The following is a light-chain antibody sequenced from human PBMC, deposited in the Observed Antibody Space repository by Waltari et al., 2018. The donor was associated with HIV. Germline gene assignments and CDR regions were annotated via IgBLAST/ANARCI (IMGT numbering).Light chain of an antibody. Sequence: DIVMTQSPDSLAVSLGERATINCKSSQSVLYNSNNKNYLAWYQRKPGQPPQLLIYWASTRESGVPDRFSGSGSGTDFTLTISSLQAEDVAVYYCQQYYGTPLTFGGGTKVEIK. J-gene: IGKJ4*01. CDR2: WAS. CDR3: QQYYGTPLT. CDR1: QSVLYNSNNKNY. V-gene: IGKV4-1*01.